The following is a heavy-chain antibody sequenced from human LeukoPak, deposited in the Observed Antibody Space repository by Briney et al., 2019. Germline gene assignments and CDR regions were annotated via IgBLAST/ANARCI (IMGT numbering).Heavy chain of an antibody. V-gene: IGHV3-23*01. J-gene: IGHJ4*02. CDR3: AKNVVVKRYIDY. CDR1: GFTFSNHA. CDR2: ISGSGRTT. D-gene: IGHD2-15*01. Sequence: GGSQRLSCAASGFTFSNHAMSWVRQTPGKGLQWVSVISGSGRTTEYADSVKGRFTISRDNSKNTLSLQMNSLRVEDTAIYYCAKNVVVKRYIDYWGQGTLVTVSS.